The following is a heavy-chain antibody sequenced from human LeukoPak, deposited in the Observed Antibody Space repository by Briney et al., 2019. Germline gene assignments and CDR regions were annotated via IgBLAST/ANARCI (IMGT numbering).Heavy chain of an antibody. V-gene: IGHV3-13*01. CDR3: ARGSGRGVTWFDF. CDR1: GFTFNNYD. Sequence: PGGSLRLSCAGSGFTFNNYDIHWVRQGAGKGLEWVSAIGVAGDTHYPGSVKGRFIISRENGKNSVYLQMNNVRAGDTAVYYCARGSGRGVTWFDFWGQGTLVTVSS. J-gene: IGHJ5*01. D-gene: IGHD3-10*01. CDR2: IGVAGDT.